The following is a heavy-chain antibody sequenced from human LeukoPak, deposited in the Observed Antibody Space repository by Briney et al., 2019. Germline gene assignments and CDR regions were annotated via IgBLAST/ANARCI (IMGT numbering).Heavy chain of an antibody. Sequence: ASVKVSCKASGGTFSSYAISWVRQAPGQGLEWMGGIIPIFGTANYAQKFQGRVTVTTDESTSTAYMELSSLRSEDTAVYYCARSPFGVAAAGLFDYWGQGTLVTVSS. V-gene: IGHV1-69*05. J-gene: IGHJ4*02. CDR2: IIPIFGTA. D-gene: IGHD6-13*01. CDR1: GGTFSSYA. CDR3: ARSPFGVAAAGLFDY.